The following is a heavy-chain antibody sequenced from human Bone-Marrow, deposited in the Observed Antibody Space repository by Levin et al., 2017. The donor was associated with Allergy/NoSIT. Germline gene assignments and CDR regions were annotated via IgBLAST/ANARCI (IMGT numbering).Heavy chain of an antibody. J-gene: IGHJ4*02. Sequence: SVKVSCKASGGSFSNYEMSWVRQAPGQGLEWMGGIIPIFDTPRSAQRFQGRVTITADESTSTLYLTLISLTAADTAVYYCARGDRTPDGYNEGYFDFWGQGTLVTVSS. D-gene: IGHD5-24*01. CDR2: IIPIFDTP. CDR3: ARGDRTPDGYNEGYFDF. V-gene: IGHV1-69*13. CDR1: GGSFSNYE.